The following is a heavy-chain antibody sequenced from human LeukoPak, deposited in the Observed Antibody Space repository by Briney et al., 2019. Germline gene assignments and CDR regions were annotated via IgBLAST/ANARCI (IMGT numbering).Heavy chain of an antibody. D-gene: IGHD6-13*01. CDR3: ARIHSSSWSPYYFDY. CDR2: IYTSGST. CDR1: GGSISSYY. V-gene: IGHV4-4*07. Sequence: SETLSLTCTVSGGSISSYYWSWIRQPAGKGLEWIGRIYTSGSTNYNPSLKSRVTMSVDTSKNQFSLKLSSVTAADTAVYYCARIHSSSWSPYYFDYWGQGTLVTVSS. J-gene: IGHJ4*02.